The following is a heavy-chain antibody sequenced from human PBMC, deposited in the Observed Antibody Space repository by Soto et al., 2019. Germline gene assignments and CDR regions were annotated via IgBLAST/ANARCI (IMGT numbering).Heavy chain of an antibody. Sequence: SETLSLTCPVSDYYSSNYRWSWIRQPPGRRLEWIGYIDSNGGTSYNPSLQSRVTISIDTSTKQFFLKLSSVTAADTAVYYCVRQGFGRLHGLVDVWGQGTTVTVSS. D-gene: IGHD3-10*01. CDR2: IDSNGGT. CDR1: DYYSSNYR. CDR3: VRQGFGRLHGLVDV. J-gene: IGHJ6*02. V-gene: IGHV4-59*08.